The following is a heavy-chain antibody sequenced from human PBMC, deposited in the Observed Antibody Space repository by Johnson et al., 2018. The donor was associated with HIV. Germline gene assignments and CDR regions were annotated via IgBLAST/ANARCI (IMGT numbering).Heavy chain of an antibody. D-gene: IGHD6-13*01. J-gene: IGHJ3*02. Sequence: VQLVESGGGLIQPGGSLRLSCAGSGFTVSSNYMSWVRQASGKGLEWVSVVYNSGPTYYGDSVKGRFTISRDNSKNTLYLQMNSLRAEDTAVYYCAKGRIAAAGTGVDAFDIWGQGTMVTVSS. CDR3: AKGRIAAAGTGVDAFDI. CDR1: GFTVSSNY. V-gene: IGHV3-53*01. CDR2: VYNSGPT.